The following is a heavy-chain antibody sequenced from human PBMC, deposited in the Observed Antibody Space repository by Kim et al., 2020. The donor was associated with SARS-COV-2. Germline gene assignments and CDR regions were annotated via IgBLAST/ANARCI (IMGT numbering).Heavy chain of an antibody. CDR3: ARAPIVVVITHFDY. D-gene: IGHD3-22*01. J-gene: IGHJ4*02. Sequence: YNPSLQSRVTRSVDTSKNQFSLKLSSVTAADTAVYYCARAPIVVVITHFDYWGQGTLVTVSS. V-gene: IGHV4-31*02.